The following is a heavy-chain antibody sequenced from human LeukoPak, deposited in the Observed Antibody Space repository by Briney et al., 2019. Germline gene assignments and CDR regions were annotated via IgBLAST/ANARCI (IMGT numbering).Heavy chain of an antibody. CDR1: GFTFSSYA. J-gene: IGHJ4*02. CDR2: ISGSGGST. D-gene: IGHD1-26*01. Sequence: AGGSLRLSCAASGFTFSSYAMSWVRQAPGKGLEWVSAISGSGGSTYYADSVKGRFTISRDNSKNTLYLQMNSLRAEDTAVYYCAKATWELRFYFDYWGQGTLVTVSS. CDR3: AKATWELRFYFDY. V-gene: IGHV3-23*01.